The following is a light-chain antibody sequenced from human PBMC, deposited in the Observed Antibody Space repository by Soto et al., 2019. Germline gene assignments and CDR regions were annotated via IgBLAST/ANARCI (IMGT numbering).Light chain of an antibody. J-gene: IGKJ5*01. CDR2: GAS. CDR1: QSVSSN. V-gene: IGKV3-15*01. CDR3: QQYNNWLSIT. Sequence: EIVMTQSPATLSVSPGERATLSCRASQSVSSNLAWYQQKPGQAPRLLIYGASTRATGIPARFSGSGSGTEFTLTISSLQSEDFAVYYCQQYNNWLSITFGQGKRLGL.